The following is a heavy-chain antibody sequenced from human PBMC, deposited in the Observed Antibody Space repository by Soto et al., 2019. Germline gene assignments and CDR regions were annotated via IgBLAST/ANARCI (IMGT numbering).Heavy chain of an antibody. J-gene: IGHJ4*02. CDR3: ARVSRGLPDDY. D-gene: IGHD3-10*01. V-gene: IGHV3-30-3*01. CDR2: IPYDGSNK. CDR1: GFTFSSYA. Sequence: VQLVESGGGLVKPGGSLRLSCAASGFTFSSYAMHWVRQAPGKGLEWVAVIPYDGSNKYYADSVKGRFTISRDNSKNTLYLQMNSLRAEDTAVYYCARVSRGLPDDYWGQGTLVTVSS.